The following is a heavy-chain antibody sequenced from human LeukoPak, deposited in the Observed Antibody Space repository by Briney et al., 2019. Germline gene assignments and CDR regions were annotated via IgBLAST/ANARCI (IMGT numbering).Heavy chain of an antibody. CDR2: ISSRGRTI. Sequence: GGSLRLSCAASGFTFSDYYMSWIRQAPGKGLEWVSYISSRGRTIYYAGSVKGGFTISRDNAKNSMYLQMNSLRAEDTAVYYCARDWPQYCSSTSCYYYYYGMDVWGQGTTVTVSS. J-gene: IGHJ6*02. CDR1: GFTFSDYY. CDR3: ARDWPQYCSSTSCYYYYYGMDV. V-gene: IGHV3-11*01. D-gene: IGHD2-2*01.